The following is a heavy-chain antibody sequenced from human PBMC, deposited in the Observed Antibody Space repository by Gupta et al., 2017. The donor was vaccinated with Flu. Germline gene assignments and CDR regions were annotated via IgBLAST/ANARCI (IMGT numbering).Heavy chain of an antibody. V-gene: IGHV2-26*01. CDR3: ARIRREVGGGSSWPFDY. J-gene: IGHJ4*02. CDR1: GLSLSNARLG. Sequence: VTLKQSGPVLVKPTDPLTLTCTVSGLSLSNARLGVSWIRQPPGKALEVLAHIFSNDEKSYSTSRKGRLTIYKDTSNSQVGRTMTNMETVKTEKYGCARIRREVGGGSSWPFDYWGQGTLVTISS. D-gene: IGHD6-13*01. CDR2: IFSNDEK.